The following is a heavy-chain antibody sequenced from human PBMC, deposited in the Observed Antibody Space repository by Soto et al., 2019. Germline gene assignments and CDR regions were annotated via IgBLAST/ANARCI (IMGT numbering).Heavy chain of an antibody. D-gene: IGHD3-22*01. CDR1: GGTFSSYA. Sequence: ASVKVSCKASGGTFSSYAISWVRQAPGQGLEWMGGIIPIFGTANYAQKFQGRVTITADESTSTAYMELSSLRSEDTAVYYCATDDSSGYTGDYFDYWGQGTLVTVSS. V-gene: IGHV1-69*13. J-gene: IGHJ4*02. CDR3: ATDDSSGYTGDYFDY. CDR2: IIPIFGTA.